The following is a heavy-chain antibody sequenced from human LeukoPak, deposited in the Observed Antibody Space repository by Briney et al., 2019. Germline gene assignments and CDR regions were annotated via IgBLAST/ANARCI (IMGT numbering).Heavy chain of an antibody. D-gene: IGHD3-10*01. CDR1: GYTFTSYG. CDR2: ISAYNGNT. V-gene: IGHV1-18*01. Sequence: ASVKVSCKASGYTFTSYGISWVRQAPGQGLEWMGWISAYNGNTNYAQKFQGRDTITADESTSTAYMELSSLRSEDTAVYYCARAPGGSPSYYFDYWGQGTLVTVSS. J-gene: IGHJ4*02. CDR3: ARAPGGSPSYYFDY.